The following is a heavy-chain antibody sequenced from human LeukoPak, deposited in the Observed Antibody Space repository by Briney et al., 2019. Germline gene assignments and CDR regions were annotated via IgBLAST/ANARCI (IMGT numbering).Heavy chain of an antibody. J-gene: IGHJ4*02. CDR3: ARDREGSGYYYYFDY. D-gene: IGHD3-22*01. V-gene: IGHV3-64*01. CDR2: ISSNGGST. CDR1: GVTFSSYA. Sequence: GGSLRLSCAASGVTFSSYAMHWVRQAPGKGLEYVSAISSNGGSTYYANSVKGRFTISRDNSKNTLYLQMGSLRADDMAVYYCARDREGSGYYYYFDYWGQGTLVTVSS.